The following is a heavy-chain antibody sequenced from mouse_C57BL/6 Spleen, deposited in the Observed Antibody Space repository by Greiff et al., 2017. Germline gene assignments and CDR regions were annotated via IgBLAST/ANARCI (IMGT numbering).Heavy chain of an antibody. Sequence: QVQLQQSGAELVRPGASVTLSCKASGYTFTDYELHWVKPTPVHGLEWIGAIYPETGGPAYNQKLKGKAILTADKSSSTAYMELRSLTSEASAVYYCTRKTYGSSYDAMDYWGQGTSVTVSS. CDR3: TRKTYGSSYDAMDY. CDR1: GYTFTDYE. J-gene: IGHJ4*01. CDR2: IYPETGGP. D-gene: IGHD1-1*01. V-gene: IGHV1-15*01.